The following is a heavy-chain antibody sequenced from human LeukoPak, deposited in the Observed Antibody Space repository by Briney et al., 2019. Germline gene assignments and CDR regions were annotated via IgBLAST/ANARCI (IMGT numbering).Heavy chain of an antibody. CDR2: FSRDGSNK. Sequence: GRSLRPSCVASGFTFSSSAMHWVRQAPGKGLEWVAVFSRDGSNKYYADSVKGRFTISRDNSKNTLYLQMNSLRTEDTALYYCATGSGSDQLLPFDYWGQGTLVTVSS. V-gene: IGHV3-30*01. D-gene: IGHD3-3*01. J-gene: IGHJ4*02. CDR1: GFTFSSSA. CDR3: ATGSGSDQLLPFDY.